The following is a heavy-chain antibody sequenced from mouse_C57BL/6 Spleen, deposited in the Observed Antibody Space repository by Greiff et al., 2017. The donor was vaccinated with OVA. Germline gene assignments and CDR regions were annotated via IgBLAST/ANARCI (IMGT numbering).Heavy chain of an antibody. Sequence: QVQLKQPGAELVKPGASVKLSCKASGYTFTSYWMHWVKQRPGRGLEWIGRIDPNSGGTKYNEKFKSKATLTVDKPSSTAYMQLSSLTSEDSAVYYCARSHYDYDEGLYYFDYWGQGTTLTVSS. J-gene: IGHJ2*01. CDR1: GYTFTSYW. V-gene: IGHV1-72*01. CDR3: ARSHYDYDEGLYYFDY. D-gene: IGHD2-4*01. CDR2: IDPNSGGT.